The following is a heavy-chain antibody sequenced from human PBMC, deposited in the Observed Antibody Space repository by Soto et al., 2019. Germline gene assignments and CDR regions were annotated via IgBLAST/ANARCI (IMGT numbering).Heavy chain of an antibody. Sequence: SEALSLSCTGAGGSISSYDWSWIRHPPGKGLEWIGYIYYSGSTNYNPSLKSRVTISVDTSKNQFSLQLSSVTAADTGVYYCARDKRPHSLSCGGDCYGVGWFDPWGQGTLVTVSS. D-gene: IGHD2-21*02. CDR3: ARDKRPHSLSCGGDCYGVGWFDP. V-gene: IGHV4-59*01. CDR2: IYYSGST. CDR1: GGSISSYD. J-gene: IGHJ5*02.